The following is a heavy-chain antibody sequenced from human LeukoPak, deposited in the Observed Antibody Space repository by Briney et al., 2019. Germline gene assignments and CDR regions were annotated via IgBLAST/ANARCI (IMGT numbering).Heavy chain of an antibody. CDR1: GFMFSHSS. CDR3: ARETATGVTSSWYYDC. J-gene: IGHJ4*02. V-gene: IGHV3-64*01. CDR2: ITSDGGGT. D-gene: IGHD6-13*01. Sequence: PGGSLRLSCAASGFMFSHSSTHWVRQPPGKGLEYVSAITSDGGGTFYANSVKGRFTISRDNSKDTLSLHMASLTTEDTAVYYCARETATGVTSSWYYDCWGQGTLVTVSS.